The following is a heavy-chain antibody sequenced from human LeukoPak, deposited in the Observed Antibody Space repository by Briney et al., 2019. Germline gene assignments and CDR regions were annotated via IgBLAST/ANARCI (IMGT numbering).Heavy chain of an antibody. CDR1: GFTFSDYY. V-gene: IGHV3-11*06. J-gene: IGHJ5*02. CDR3: VKDNRDGDNLAWFDP. D-gene: IGHD4-17*01. Sequence: GGSLRLSCAASGFTFSDYYMSWIRQAPGKGLEWVSYISSSNRYTNYADSVKGRFTISRDNSKNTLYLQMSSLRPEDTAVYYCVKDNRDGDNLAWFDPWGQGTLVTVSS. CDR2: ISSSNRYT.